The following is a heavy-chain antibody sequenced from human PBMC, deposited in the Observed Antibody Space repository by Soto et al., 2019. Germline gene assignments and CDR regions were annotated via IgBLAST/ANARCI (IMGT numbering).Heavy chain of an antibody. D-gene: IGHD3-10*01. CDR2: IYYSGST. Sequence: QLQLQESGPGLVKPSETLSRTCTVSGGSISSSSYYWGWIRQPPGKGLEWIGNIYYSGSTYYNPSLKSRVTISVDTSKNQFSLKLSSVTAADTAVYYCARRMVRGVIPFDYWGQGTLVTVSS. CDR1: GGSISSSSYY. J-gene: IGHJ4*02. CDR3: ARRMVRGVIPFDY. V-gene: IGHV4-39*01.